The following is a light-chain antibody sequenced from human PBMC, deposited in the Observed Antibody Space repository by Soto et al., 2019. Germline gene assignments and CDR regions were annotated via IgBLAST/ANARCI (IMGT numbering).Light chain of an antibody. J-gene: IGLJ1*01. Sequence: QSALTQPPSASGSPGQSVTISRTGTSNDVGHSSFISWYQQHPGKGPKLIIYEVSKRPSGVPDRFSGSKSGNTASLSVSGLQDEDEADYFCNAQADNGKHVFGTGTKLTVL. CDR3: NAQADNGKHV. CDR1: SNDVGHSSF. CDR2: EVS. V-gene: IGLV2-8*01.